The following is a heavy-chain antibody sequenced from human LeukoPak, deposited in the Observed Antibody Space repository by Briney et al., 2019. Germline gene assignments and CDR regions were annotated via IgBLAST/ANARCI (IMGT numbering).Heavy chain of an antibody. D-gene: IGHD3-16*01. V-gene: IGHV3-23*01. CDR3: AKDYAVGSIDY. J-gene: IGHJ4*02. CDR1: GFTFSSFA. Sequence: TGGSLRLSCAASGFTFSSFAMSWIRQAPGKGLEWVSSVSTSGVGTYYADSVRGRFTISRGNSKNTVFLQMNSLRAEDSAVYYCAKDYAVGSIDYWGQGTLVTVSS. CDR2: VSTSGVGT.